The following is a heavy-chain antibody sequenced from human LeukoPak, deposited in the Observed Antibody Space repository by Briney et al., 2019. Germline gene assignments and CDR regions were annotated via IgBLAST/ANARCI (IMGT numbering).Heavy chain of an antibody. CDR2: GHTSGTT. CDR3: ARIITGTYFDWFDP. CDR1: GVSISGVSISSYY. D-gene: IGHD1-7*01. Sequence: PSETLSLTCTVSGVSISGVSISSYYWSWIRQPPGKGLEWIGRGHTSGTTHYSPSLKSRVTMSVDTSKNQFSLRLNSVTAADTAVYYCARIITGTYFDWFDPWGQGTLVTVSS. J-gene: IGHJ5*02. V-gene: IGHV4-4*07.